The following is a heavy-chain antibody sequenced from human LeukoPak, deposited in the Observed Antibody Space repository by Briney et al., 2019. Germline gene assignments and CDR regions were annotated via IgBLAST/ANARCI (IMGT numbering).Heavy chain of an antibody. V-gene: IGHV1-69*05. D-gene: IGHD6-13*01. J-gene: IGHJ4*02. Sequence: SVKVSCKASGYTFTSYGISWVRQAPGQGLEWMGGIIPIFGTANYAQKFQGRVTITTDESTSTAYMELSSLRSEDTAVYYCARGRRGSSSWYGVDYWGQGTLVTVSS. CDR1: GYTFTSYG. CDR2: IIPIFGTA. CDR3: ARGRRGSSSWYGVDY.